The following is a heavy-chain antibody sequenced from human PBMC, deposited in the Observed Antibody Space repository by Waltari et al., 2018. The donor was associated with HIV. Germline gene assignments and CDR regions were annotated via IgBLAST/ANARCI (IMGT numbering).Heavy chain of an antibody. D-gene: IGHD3-3*01. CDR2: VSSYGNST. CDR3: ARSLYYDFWSAYPPDY. J-gene: IGHJ4*02. Sequence: EVKLVESGGRLVQPRGSLRLSCVASGFTFSSYWMHWVRQAPGKGLVWVSRVSSYGNSTVDADSVKGRFTISRDNAKNTLFLQMNSLRVEDTAVYFCARSLYYDFWSAYPPDYWGQGTRVTVSS. V-gene: IGHV3-74*03. CDR1: GFTFSSYW.